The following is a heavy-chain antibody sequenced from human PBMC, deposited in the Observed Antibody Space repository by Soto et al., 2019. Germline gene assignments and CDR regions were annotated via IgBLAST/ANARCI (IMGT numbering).Heavy chain of an antibody. D-gene: IGHD5-12*01. J-gene: IGHJ5*02. CDR1: GDSVSSNSAA. CDR2: TYYRSKWYN. V-gene: IGHV6-1*01. CDR3: ARGGGYSGYDRNWFDP. Sequence: SQTLSLTCAISGDSVSSNSAAWNWIRQSPSRGLEWLGRTYYRSKWYNDYAVSVKSRITINPDISKNQFSLQLNSVTPEDTAVYYCARGGGYSGYDRNWFDPWGQGTLVTVSS.